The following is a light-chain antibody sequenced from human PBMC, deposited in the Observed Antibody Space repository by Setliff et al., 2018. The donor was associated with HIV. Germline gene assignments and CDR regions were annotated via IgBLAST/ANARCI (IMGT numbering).Light chain of an antibody. J-gene: IGLJ1*01. CDR2: EVT. CDR3: SSYTIRNTLL. CDR1: SSDVGGYNY. Sequence: QPALTQPASVSGSPGQSITISCTGTSSDVGGYNYVSWYQQHPGKAPKLMIYEVTNRPSGISNRFSGSKSGNTASLTISGLQAEDEADYYCSSYTIRNTLLFGTGTKVTVL. V-gene: IGLV2-14*01.